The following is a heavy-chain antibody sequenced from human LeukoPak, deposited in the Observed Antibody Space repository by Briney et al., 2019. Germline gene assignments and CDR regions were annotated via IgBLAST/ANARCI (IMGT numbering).Heavy chain of an antibody. Sequence: SETLSLTCTVSGGSISSSSYYWGWLRQPPGKGLEWIGSIYYSGSTYYNPSLKSRVTISVDTSKNQFSLKLSSVTAADTAVYYCARQGIVVVVAARRRPNWSDPWGQGTLVTVSS. CDR1: GGSISSSSYY. J-gene: IGHJ5*02. CDR3: ARQGIVVVVAARRRPNWSDP. D-gene: IGHD2-15*01. CDR2: IYYSGST. V-gene: IGHV4-39*01.